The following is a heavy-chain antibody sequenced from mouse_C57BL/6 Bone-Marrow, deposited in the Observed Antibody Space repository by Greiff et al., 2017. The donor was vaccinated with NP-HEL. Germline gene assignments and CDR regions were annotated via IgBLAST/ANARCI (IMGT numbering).Heavy chain of an antibody. CDR3: AREGGYYGSPFAY. Sequence: DVHLVESGPGLVKPSQSLSLTCSVTGNSITSGYYWNWIRQFPGNKLEWMGYISYDGSNNYNPSLKNRISITRDTSKNQFFLKLNSVTTEDTATYYCAREGGYYGSPFAYWGQGTLVTVSA. J-gene: IGHJ3*01. CDR2: ISYDGSN. CDR1: GNSITSGYY. D-gene: IGHD1-1*01. V-gene: IGHV3-6*01.